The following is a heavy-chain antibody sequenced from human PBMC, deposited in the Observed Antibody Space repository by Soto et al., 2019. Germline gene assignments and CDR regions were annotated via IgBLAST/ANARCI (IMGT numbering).Heavy chain of an antibody. V-gene: IGHV1-69*01. CDR1: GGTFSSHA. CDR3: ARVASSGYDFVT. CDR2: TIPVFGTA. Sequence: QVQLVQSGAEVKKPGSSVKVSCKASGGTFSSHAISWVRQAPGQGLEWMGGTIPVFGTATYTQKFQGRVTITADEPTSTAYMELSSLRSEDTAVYYCARVASSGYDFVTWGQGTLVTVSS. J-gene: IGHJ5*02. D-gene: IGHD3-22*01.